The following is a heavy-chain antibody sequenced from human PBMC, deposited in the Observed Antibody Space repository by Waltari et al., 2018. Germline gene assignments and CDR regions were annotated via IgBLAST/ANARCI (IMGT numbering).Heavy chain of an antibody. Sequence: QVQLVESGGGVVQPGRSLRLSCAASGFTFRSYAMHWVRQAPGKGLEWVAVISYDGSNKYYADSVKGRFTISRDNSKNTLYLQMNSLRAEDTAVYYCASVGIRGNWFDPWGQGTLVTVSS. V-gene: IGHV3-30-3*01. CDR3: ASVGIRGNWFDP. CDR2: ISYDGSNK. CDR1: GFTFRSYA. D-gene: IGHD2-15*01. J-gene: IGHJ5*02.